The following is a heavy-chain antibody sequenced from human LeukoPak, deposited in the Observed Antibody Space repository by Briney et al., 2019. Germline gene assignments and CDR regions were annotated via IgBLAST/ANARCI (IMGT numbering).Heavy chain of an antibody. CDR1: QFTFSSYA. V-gene: IGHV3-23*01. J-gene: IGHJ4*02. CDR2: VTGGGGST. Sequence: GGSLRLSCAASQFTFSSYAMSWVRQAPGKGLEWVSTVTGGGGSTYYADSVKGRFTISRANSENTLYLQMSSLRADDTAVYYGAKAQTKSRSVGGMGYWGQGTLVTVSS. D-gene: IGHD3-16*01. CDR3: AKAQTKSRSVGGMGY.